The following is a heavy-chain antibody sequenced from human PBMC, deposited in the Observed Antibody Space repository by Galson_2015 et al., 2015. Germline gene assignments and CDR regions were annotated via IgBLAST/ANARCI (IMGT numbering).Heavy chain of an antibody. CDR3: ARRRSAVYCGGDCYSAIDY. Sequence: QSGAEVKKPGESLKISCKGSGYYFSNFWITWVRQTPGKGLEWMGTIYPGDSDTRYSPSFQGQVTISADKSTSTAYLQWSSLKASDSAMYYCARRRSAVYCGGDCYSAIDYWGQGTLVTVSS. CDR1: GYYFSNFW. J-gene: IGHJ4*02. V-gene: IGHV5-51*03. D-gene: IGHD2-21*02. CDR2: IYPGDSDT.